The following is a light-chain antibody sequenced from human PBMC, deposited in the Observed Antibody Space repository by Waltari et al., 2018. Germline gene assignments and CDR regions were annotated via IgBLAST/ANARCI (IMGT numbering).Light chain of an antibody. J-gene: IGLJ3*02. Sequence: QTVVTQEPSFSVSPGGTVTLTCGLSSGSVSSTYHPSWYQQTPGQAPRTLVYSTNIRSSGFPDRFSGSILGNKAALTITGAQTDDESDYICALHMGSGIWVFGAGTKVTVL. V-gene: IGLV8-61*01. CDR3: ALHMGSGIWV. CDR2: STN. CDR1: SGSVSSTYH.